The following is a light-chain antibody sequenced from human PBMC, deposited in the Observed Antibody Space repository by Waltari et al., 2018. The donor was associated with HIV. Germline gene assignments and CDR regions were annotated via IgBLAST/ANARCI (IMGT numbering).Light chain of an antibody. CDR1: ITDLGSSNY. V-gene: IGLV2-14*03. CDR3: SSYTSSITYV. J-gene: IGLJ1*01. CDR2: DVS. Sequence: QSALTQPASVSGSPGPSITISCTGTITDLGSSNYVSWHQQHPGEAPKLIIHDVSDRPSGISNRFSGSKSGNTASLTISGLQTEDEADYYCSSYTSSITYVFGSGTRVTVL.